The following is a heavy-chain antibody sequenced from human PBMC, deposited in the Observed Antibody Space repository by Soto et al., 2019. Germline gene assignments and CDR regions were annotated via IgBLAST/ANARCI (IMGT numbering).Heavy chain of an antibody. V-gene: IGHV4-59*01. CDR1: GGSINSDY. Sequence: QVQLQESGPGLVKPSETLSLTCTVSGGSINSDYWSWIRQPPEKGLEWIGYVRNSGSTNYNPSLKSRFTISVDTSKNQFSLKLSSVTAADTGVYYCARDLLSGRYGMDVWGQGTTVTVSS. CDR2: VRNSGST. J-gene: IGHJ6*02. D-gene: IGHD1-26*01. CDR3: ARDLLSGRYGMDV.